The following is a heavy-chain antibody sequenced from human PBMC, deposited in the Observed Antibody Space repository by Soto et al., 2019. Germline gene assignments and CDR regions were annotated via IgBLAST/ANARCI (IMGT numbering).Heavy chain of an antibody. Sequence: SETLSLTCAVSGDPISSSHWWSWVRQTPGKGLEWIGEIYHSGSINYNPSLKSRVIISADRSKNQFSLRLSSVTAADTAVYYCATSQLGEYFDYWGQGTLVTVSS. CDR1: GDPISSSHW. V-gene: IGHV4-4*02. CDR2: IYHSGSI. J-gene: IGHJ4*02. D-gene: IGHD1-26*01. CDR3: ATSQLGEYFDY.